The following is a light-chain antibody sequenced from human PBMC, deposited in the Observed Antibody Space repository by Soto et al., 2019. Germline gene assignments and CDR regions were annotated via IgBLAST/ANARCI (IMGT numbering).Light chain of an antibody. CDR2: AAS. CDR1: QSISSY. CDR3: QQSYSTPRP. Sequence: DIQMTQSPSSLSASVGDRVTITCRASQSISSYLNWYQQKPGKAPKLLIYAASSLQSGVPSRFSGSGSGTDFTLTISSLQPADFATYYCQQSYSTPRPFGQGTKVVIK. V-gene: IGKV1-39*01. J-gene: IGKJ1*01.